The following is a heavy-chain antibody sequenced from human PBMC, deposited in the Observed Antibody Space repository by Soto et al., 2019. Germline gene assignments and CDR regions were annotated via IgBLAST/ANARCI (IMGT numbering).Heavy chain of an antibody. CDR2: INTDGSNT. V-gene: IGHV3-74*01. J-gene: IGHJ5*02. Sequence: GRSLRLSYAASGLTFNRYWMHWVRHAPGKGLVWVSHINTDGSNTSYADSVKGRFTISRDNAKSTLFLQMNSLRDEDTAVYYCAREFCSGGNCYTYYFDPWGQGIPVTVSS. D-gene: IGHD2-15*01. CDR3: AREFCSGGNCYTYYFDP. CDR1: GLTFNRYW.